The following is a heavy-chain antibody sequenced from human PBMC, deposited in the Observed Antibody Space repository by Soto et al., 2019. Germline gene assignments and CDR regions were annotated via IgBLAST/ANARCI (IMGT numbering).Heavy chain of an antibody. CDR3: AREQQQLVYNWFDP. J-gene: IGHJ5*02. CDR2: IWYDGSNK. Sequence: QVQLVESGGGVVQPGRSLRLSCAASGFTFSSYGMHWVRQAPGKGLEWVAVIWYDGSNKYYEDSVMGRFTISRDNSKNTLYLQMNSLRAEDTAVYYCAREQQQLVYNWFDPWGQGTLVTVSS. V-gene: IGHV3-33*01. CDR1: GFTFSSYG. D-gene: IGHD6-13*01.